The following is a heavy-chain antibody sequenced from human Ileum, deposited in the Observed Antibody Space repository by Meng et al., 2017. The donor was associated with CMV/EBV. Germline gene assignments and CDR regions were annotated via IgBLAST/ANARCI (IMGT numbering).Heavy chain of an antibody. CDR3: AIYYGGVGGRGY. Sequence: QLQLQESGPGLVKPSETLSLTCTVSGGSTITTAHYWGWIRQPPGKGLEWIGSIFYSGDTYYSPSLRSRLTISLDTSKNQFSLTLTSVTAADTAVYYCAIYYGGVGGRGYWAQGTLVTVSS. CDR2: IFYSGDT. V-gene: IGHV4-39*07. D-gene: IGHD2-21*01. J-gene: IGHJ4*02. CDR1: GGSTITTAHY.